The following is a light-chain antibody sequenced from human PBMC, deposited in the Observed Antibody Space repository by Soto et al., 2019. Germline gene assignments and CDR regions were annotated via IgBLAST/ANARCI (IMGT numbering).Light chain of an antibody. J-gene: IGKJ5*01. CDR3: QQYDISPIT. CDR2: GAS. CDR1: QSLSRSY. Sequence: ESVLTQSPGTRSLSPGERATLSCRASQSLSRSYLAWYQQKPGQAPRVLIYGASSRATGIPDRFSGSGSATDFTLTISRLEPEDFAVYYCQQYDISPITFGQGTRLDIK. V-gene: IGKV3-20*01.